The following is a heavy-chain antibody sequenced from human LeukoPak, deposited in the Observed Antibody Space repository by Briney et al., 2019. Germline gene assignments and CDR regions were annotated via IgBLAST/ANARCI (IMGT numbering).Heavy chain of an antibody. J-gene: IGHJ3*02. CDR3: ASGTSSGPSRGAFDI. CDR1: GGSISSSNYY. D-gene: IGHD3-22*01. Sequence: SETLSLTCTVSGGSISSSNYYWGWIRQPPGKGLEWIGSISYSGSTYYNPSLKSRVTMSVDTSKNQFSLKLSSVTAADTAVYYCASGTSSGPSRGAFDIWGQGTMVTVSS. V-gene: IGHV4-39*07. CDR2: ISYSGST.